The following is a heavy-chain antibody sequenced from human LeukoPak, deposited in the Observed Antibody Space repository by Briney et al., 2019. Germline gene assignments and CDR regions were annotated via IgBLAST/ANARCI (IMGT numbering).Heavy chain of an antibody. D-gene: IGHD4-17*01. V-gene: IGHV4-34*01. CDR1: GGSFSGYY. Sequence: SETLSLTRAVYGGSFSGYYWSWIRQPPGKGLEWIGEINHSGSTNYNPSLKSRVTISVDTPKNQFSLKLSSVTAADTAVYYCARGPLYGDYIDAFDIWGQGTMVTVSS. J-gene: IGHJ3*02. CDR2: INHSGST. CDR3: ARGPLYGDYIDAFDI.